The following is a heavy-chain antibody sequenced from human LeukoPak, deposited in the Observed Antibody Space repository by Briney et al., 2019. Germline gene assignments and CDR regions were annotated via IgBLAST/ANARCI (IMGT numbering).Heavy chain of an antibody. D-gene: IGHD3-22*01. CDR2: MSAYNGNT. Sequence: ASVKVSCTASVYTFTSYGISWVRQAPGHGLEGMGGMSAYNGNTNHAQNLQRRVTMTTDTSTRTAYMGPRSLRADDTAVYYCARDLYDSSGYYYGYWGQGTLVTVSS. J-gene: IGHJ4*02. CDR1: VYTFTSYG. CDR3: ARDLYDSSGYYYGY. V-gene: IGHV1-18*01.